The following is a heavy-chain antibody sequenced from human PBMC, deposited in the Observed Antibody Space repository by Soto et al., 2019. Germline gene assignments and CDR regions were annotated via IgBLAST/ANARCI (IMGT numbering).Heavy chain of an antibody. J-gene: IGHJ6*02. Sequence: QPGGSLRLSCAASGFTFSSYGMHWVRQAPGKGLEWVAVISYDGSNKYYADSVKGRFTISRDNSKNTLYLQMNSLRAEDTAVYYCAKDHTDYYYSGMDVWGQGTTVTVYS. V-gene: IGHV3-30*18. CDR3: AKDHTDYYYSGMDV. CDR1: GFTFSSYG. CDR2: ISYDGSNK.